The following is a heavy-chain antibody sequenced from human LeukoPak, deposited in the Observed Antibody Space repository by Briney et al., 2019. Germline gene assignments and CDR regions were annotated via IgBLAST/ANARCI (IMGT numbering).Heavy chain of an antibody. CDR3: ATDTPRFSLSLMRSASY. Sequence: PGGSLRLSCAASGFTFSTYAMSWVRQAPGKGLEWVSAISASGGSTYYAESVKGRFTISRDNSKNTLYLQMNSLRAEDTAVYYCATDTPRFSLSLMRSASYWGQGTLVTVSS. CDR2: ISASGGST. CDR1: GFTFSTYA. V-gene: IGHV3-23*01. D-gene: IGHD2-15*01. J-gene: IGHJ4*02.